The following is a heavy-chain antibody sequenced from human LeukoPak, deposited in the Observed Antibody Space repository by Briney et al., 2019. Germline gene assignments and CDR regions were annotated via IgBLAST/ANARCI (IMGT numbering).Heavy chain of an antibody. D-gene: IGHD6-13*01. CDR1: GYTFTSYD. Sequence: ASVKVSCKASGYTFTSYDFNWVRQATGQRPEWMGWMSPNSGDTGYAQKFQDRVTMTRNTSISTAYMELSSLRSDDTAVYYCARAGIAAAGSPDYWGQGTLVTVSS. CDR3: ARAGIAAAGSPDY. CDR2: MSPNSGDT. V-gene: IGHV1-8*01. J-gene: IGHJ4*02.